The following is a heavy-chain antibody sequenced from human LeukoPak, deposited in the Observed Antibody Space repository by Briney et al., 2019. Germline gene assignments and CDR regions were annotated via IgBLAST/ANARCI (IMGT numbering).Heavy chain of an antibody. Sequence: AGSLRLSCAASGFIFSAFEMNWVRQAPGKGLEWVSYISSSGSTRYYADPVKGRFSISRDNAKNSLDLHMSSLRAEDTAIYYCARIIPPYDAFDLWGQGTWVTVSS. CDR1: GFIFSAFE. D-gene: IGHD2-21*01. CDR3: ARIIPPYDAFDL. J-gene: IGHJ3*01. CDR2: ISSSGSTR. V-gene: IGHV3-48*03.